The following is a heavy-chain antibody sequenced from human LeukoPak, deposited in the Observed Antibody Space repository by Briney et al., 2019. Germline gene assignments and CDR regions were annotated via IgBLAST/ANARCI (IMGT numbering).Heavy chain of an antibody. V-gene: IGHV4-4*07. Sequence: SETLSLTCTVSGGSISSYYWSWIRQPAGKGLEWIGRIYTSGSTNYNPSLKSRVTISIDTSKNQFSLKVSSVTAADTAVYYCARDYREGATVYWGQGTLVTVSS. J-gene: IGHJ4*02. D-gene: IGHD1-26*01. CDR3: ARDYREGATVY. CDR2: IYTSGST. CDR1: GGSISSYY.